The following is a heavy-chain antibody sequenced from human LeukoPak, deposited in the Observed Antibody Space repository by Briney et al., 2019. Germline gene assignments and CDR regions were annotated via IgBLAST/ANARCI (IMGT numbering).Heavy chain of an antibody. CDR1: GGSISRSSYY. Sequence: PSETLSLTCTVSGGSISRSSYYWGWIRQPPGKGLEWIGTIYYSGSTYYNPSLKSRVTISVDTSKNQFSLKLSSVTAADTAVYYCARRPVIYCSSTSCYAGAFDIWGKGTMVTVSS. J-gene: IGHJ3*02. V-gene: IGHV4-39*01. CDR3: ARRPVIYCSSTSCYAGAFDI. CDR2: IYYSGST. D-gene: IGHD2-2*01.